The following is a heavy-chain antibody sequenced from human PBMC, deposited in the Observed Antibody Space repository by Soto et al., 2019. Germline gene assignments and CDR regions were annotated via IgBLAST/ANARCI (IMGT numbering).Heavy chain of an antibody. Sequence: ASVKVSCKASGYTFTSYYMHWVRQAPGQGLEWMGIINPSGGSTSYAQKLQGRVTMTRDTSTSTVYMELSSLRSEDTAVYYCARGLDDYFLGSYRPRYYFVYSGPAPLVTVFS. CDR2: INPSGGST. CDR1: GYTFTSYY. V-gene: IGHV1-46*01. J-gene: IGHJ4*02. CDR3: ARGLDDYFLGSYRPRYYFVY. D-gene: IGHD3-16*02.